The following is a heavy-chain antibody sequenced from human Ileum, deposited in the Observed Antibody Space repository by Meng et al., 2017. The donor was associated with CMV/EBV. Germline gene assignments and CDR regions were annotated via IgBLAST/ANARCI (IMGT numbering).Heavy chain of an antibody. D-gene: IGHD2-21*02. CDR3: VRGSNNWVGTDY. Sequence: QVQLVESGGGLVKPGGSLRLSCVASGFTFTDYYMNWIRQAPGKGLEWLSYISPDSRDTNYADSVKGRFTISRDIPKNTVYLQMNSLRAEDTAMYYCVRGSNNWVGTDYWGQGTLVTVSS. CDR2: ISPDSRDT. J-gene: IGHJ4*02. V-gene: IGHV3-11*06. CDR1: GFTFTDYY.